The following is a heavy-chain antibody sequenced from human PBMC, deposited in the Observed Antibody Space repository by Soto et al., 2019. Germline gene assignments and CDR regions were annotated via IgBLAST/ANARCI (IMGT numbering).Heavy chain of an antibody. CDR2: ISYDGSNK. CDR3: AKDRRASYYFDTSQSCSDY. Sequence: QVQLVESGGGVVQPGRSLRLSCAASGFTFSSYGMQWVRQAPGKGLEWVAVISYDGSNKYYADSVKGRFTISRDNSKNTLYLQMNSLRAEDTAVYYCAKDRRASYYFDTSQSCSDYWGQGTLVTVSS. J-gene: IGHJ4*02. V-gene: IGHV3-30*18. D-gene: IGHD3-22*01. CDR1: GFTFSSYG.